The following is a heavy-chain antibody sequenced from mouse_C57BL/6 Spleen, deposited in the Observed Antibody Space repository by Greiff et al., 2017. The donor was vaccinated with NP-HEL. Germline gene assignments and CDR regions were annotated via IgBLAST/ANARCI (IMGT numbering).Heavy chain of an antibody. Sequence: DVKLVESGGGLVKPGGSLKLSCAASGFTFSSYAMSWVRQTPEKRLEWVATISDGGSYTYYPDNVKGRFTISRDNAKNNLYLQMSHLKSEDTAMYYCARESGYYYAMDYWGQGTSVTVSS. D-gene: IGHD4-1*01. J-gene: IGHJ4*01. CDR1: GFTFSSYA. V-gene: IGHV5-4*03. CDR2: ISDGGSYT. CDR3: ARESGYYYAMDY.